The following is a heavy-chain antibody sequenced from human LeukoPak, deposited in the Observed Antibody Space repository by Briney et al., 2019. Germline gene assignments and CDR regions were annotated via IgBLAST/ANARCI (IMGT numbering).Heavy chain of an antibody. CDR2: IYYSGST. J-gene: IGHJ5*02. D-gene: IGHD5-24*01. CDR1: GGSISSYY. CDR3: ARGDTRWLQSRGWFDP. V-gene: IGHV4-59*01. Sequence: PSETLSLSCTVSGGSISSYYWSWIRQPPGKGLEWIGYIYYSGSTNYNPSLKSRVTISVDTSKNQFSLKLSSVTAADTAVYYCARGDTRWLQSRGWFDPWGQGTLVTVSS.